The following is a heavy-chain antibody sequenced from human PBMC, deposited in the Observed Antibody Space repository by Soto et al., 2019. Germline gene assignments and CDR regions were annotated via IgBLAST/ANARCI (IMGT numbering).Heavy chain of an antibody. CDR1: GASISRDDYY. V-gene: IGHV4-31*03. CDR3: ASALTGDYVVFDY. CDR2: IYSSGNS. J-gene: IGHJ4*02. D-gene: IGHD3-9*01. Sequence: QVQLQESGPGLVKPSQTLSLTCSVSGASISRDDYYWSWIRQHPGKGLEWIAYIYSSGNSYYNPSLCSRVAISLDTSKNQFSLRLSSVTAADTGVYYCASALTGDYVVFDYWGQGTPATVSS.